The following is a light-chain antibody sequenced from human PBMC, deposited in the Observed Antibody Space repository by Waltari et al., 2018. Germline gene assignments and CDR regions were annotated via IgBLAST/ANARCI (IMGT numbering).Light chain of an antibody. V-gene: IGKV1-39*01. CDR2: AAY. Sequence: DIQMTQSPPSLCASVGDRVTITCRASQNIRNYLNCYQQTPGNAPRLLIYAAYTLRSGVPARFSASGSGTNFTLTISSLQPEDFATCYCQQTYSDPRTFGGGTKV. J-gene: IGKJ4*01. CDR1: QNIRNY. CDR3: QQTYSDPRT.